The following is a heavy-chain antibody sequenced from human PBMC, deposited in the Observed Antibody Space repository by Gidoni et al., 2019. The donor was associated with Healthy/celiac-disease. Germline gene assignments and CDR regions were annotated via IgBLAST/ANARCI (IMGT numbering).Heavy chain of an antibody. CDR2: INHSGST. V-gene: IGHV4-34*01. D-gene: IGHD6-13*01. CDR1: GGSFSGYY. Sequence: QVQLQQWGAGLLKPSETLSLTCAVYGGSFSGYYWSWIRQPPGKGLEWMGEINHSGSTNYNPSLKSRVTISVDTSKNQFSLKLSSVTAADTAVYYCTRWSIAAAGYGMDVWGQGTTVTVSS. J-gene: IGHJ6*02. CDR3: TRWSIAAAGYGMDV.